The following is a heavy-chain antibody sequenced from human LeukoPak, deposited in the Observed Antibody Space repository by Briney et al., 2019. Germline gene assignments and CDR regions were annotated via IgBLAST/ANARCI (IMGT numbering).Heavy chain of an antibody. CDR1: GASISSYY. J-gene: IGHJ4*02. CDR2: ISYTGST. D-gene: IGHD2-8*01. V-gene: IGHV4-59*01. CDR3: AKYGVGSTYFDY. Sequence: SETLSLTCTVSGASISSYYWSWIRQTPGKGLEWIGYISYTGSTDYNPSFKSRVTVSADSSKNDFSLKLTSVTAADTAVYYCAKYGVGSTYFDYWGQGILVTVSS.